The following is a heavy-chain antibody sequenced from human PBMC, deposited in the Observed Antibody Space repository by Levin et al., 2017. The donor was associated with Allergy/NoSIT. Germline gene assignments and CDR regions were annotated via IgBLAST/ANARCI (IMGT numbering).Heavy chain of an antibody. V-gene: IGHV3-23*01. CDR1: GFTFSSYA. CDR2: ISGSGGST. D-gene: IGHD2-15*01. Sequence: GGSLRLSCAVSGFTFSSYAMSWVRQAPGKGLEWVSAISGSGGSTYYADSVKGRFTISRDNSKNTLYLQMNSLRADDTAVYYCARKRAATEFEYWGQGTLVTVSS. CDR3: ARKRAATEFEY. J-gene: IGHJ4*02.